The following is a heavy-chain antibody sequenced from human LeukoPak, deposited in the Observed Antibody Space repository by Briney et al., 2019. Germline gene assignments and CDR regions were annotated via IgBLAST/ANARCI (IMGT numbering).Heavy chain of an antibody. CDR2: IWYDGSNK. CDR1: GFTFSSYG. J-gene: IGHJ6*03. CDR3: AKDAGTRVIYMDV. V-gene: IGHV3-33*06. D-gene: IGHD6-13*01. Sequence: PGGSLRLSCASSGFTFSSYGMHWVRQAPGKGLEWVAVIWYDGSNKYYADSVKGRFTISRDNSKNTLCLQMNSLRAEDTAVYYCAKDAGTRVIYMDVWGKGTTVTVSS.